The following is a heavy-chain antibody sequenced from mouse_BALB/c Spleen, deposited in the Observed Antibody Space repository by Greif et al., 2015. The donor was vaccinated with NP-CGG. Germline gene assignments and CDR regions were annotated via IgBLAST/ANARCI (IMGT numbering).Heavy chain of an antibody. V-gene: IGHV1S81*02. CDR3: ARGGLLRSFAY. D-gene: IGHD2-3*01. J-gene: IGHJ3*01. Sequence: QVQLQQSGAELVKPGASVKLSCKASGYTFTSYWMHWVKQRPGQGLEWIGEINPSNGRTNYNEKFKSKATLTVDKSSSTAYMQLSSRTSEDSAVYYCARGGLLRSFAYWGQGTLVTVSA. CDR2: INPSNGRT. CDR1: GYTFTSYW.